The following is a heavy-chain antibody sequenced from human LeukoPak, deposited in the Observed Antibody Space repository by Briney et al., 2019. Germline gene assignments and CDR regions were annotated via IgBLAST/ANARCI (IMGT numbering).Heavy chain of an antibody. J-gene: IGHJ4*01. CDR2: INHSGST. CDR3: ASRVYGLGSFNY. CDR1: GGSFSGYY. D-gene: IGHD3-10*01. V-gene: IGHV4-34*01. Sequence: KSSETLSLTCAVYGGSFSGYYWSWIRQPPGKGLEWIGEINHSGSTNYNPSLKSRVTISVDTSKNQFSLKVSSVTAADTAVYYCASRVYGLGSFNYWGQGTLVTVSS.